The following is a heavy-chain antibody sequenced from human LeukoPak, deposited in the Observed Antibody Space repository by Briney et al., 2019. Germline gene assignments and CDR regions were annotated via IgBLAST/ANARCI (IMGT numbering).Heavy chain of an antibody. V-gene: IGHV3-48*03. Sequence: GGSERLSCAASGFTFSSYDMNWGRQAPGKGLEWVSYISSRGNTIYYTDSVWGRVNISRDNDKNSLYLQMNSLRADDTAVYYCARHFDGFGHFDYWGQGTLVTVSS. CDR3: ARHFDGFGHFDY. D-gene: IGHD3-16*01. J-gene: IGHJ4*02. CDR1: GFTFSSYD. CDR2: ISSRGNTI.